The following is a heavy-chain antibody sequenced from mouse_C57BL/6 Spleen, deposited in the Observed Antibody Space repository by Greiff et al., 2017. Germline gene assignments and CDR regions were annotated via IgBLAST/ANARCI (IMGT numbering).Heavy chain of an antibody. D-gene: IGHD2-4*01. CDR1: GYTFTSYW. CDR3: APLYYDYDLWAY. CDR2: IHPNSGST. V-gene: IGHV1-64*01. Sequence: QVQLQQPGAELVKPGASVKLSCKASGYTFTSYWMHWVKQRPGQGLEWIGMIHPNSGSTNYNEKFKSKATLTVDKSSSTAYMQLSSLTSEDSAVXYCAPLYYDYDLWAYWGQGTLVTVSA. J-gene: IGHJ3*01.